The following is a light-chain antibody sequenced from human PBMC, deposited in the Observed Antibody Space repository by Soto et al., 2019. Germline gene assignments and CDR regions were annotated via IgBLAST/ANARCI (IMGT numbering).Light chain of an antibody. CDR1: QSVTSN. V-gene: IGKV3-20*01. Sequence: EIVMTQSPATLSVSPWERVTLHCRASQSVTSNLAWYQHKPGQSPRLLIYGASSRATGIPDRFSGSGSGTDFTLTISRLDPEDFAVYFCQHYGSSPRTFGQGTKVDIK. CDR2: GAS. CDR3: QHYGSSPRT. J-gene: IGKJ1*01.